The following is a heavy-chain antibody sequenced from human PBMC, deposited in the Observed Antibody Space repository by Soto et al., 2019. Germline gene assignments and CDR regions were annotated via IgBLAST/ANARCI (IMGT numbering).Heavy chain of an antibody. CDR1: GGSFSGYY. CDR3: ARAPFWSTAGKGTKKPNWFDP. Sequence: SETLSLTCAVYGGSFSGYYWSWIRQPPGKGLEWIGEINHSGSTNYNPSLKSRVTISVDTSKNQFSLKLSSVTAADTAVYYCARAPFWSTAGKGTKKPNWFDPWGQGTLVTVSS. V-gene: IGHV4-34*01. J-gene: IGHJ5*02. D-gene: IGHD3-3*01. CDR2: INHSGST.